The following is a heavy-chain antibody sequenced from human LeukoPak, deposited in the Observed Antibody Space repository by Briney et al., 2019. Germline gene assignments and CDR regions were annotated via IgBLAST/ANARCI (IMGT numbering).Heavy chain of an antibody. CDR2: VYTSGDT. Sequence: SETLSLTCSVSGGSISSGSYYWGWIRQPAGRGLEWIGRVYTSGDTNYSPSLKSRVTISLDTSKNQFSLDLSSVTAADTAVYYYARSTSGDYYDYWGQGTLVTVSS. J-gene: IGHJ4*02. D-gene: IGHD3-10*01. CDR1: GGSISSGSYY. CDR3: ARSTSGDYYDY. V-gene: IGHV4-61*02.